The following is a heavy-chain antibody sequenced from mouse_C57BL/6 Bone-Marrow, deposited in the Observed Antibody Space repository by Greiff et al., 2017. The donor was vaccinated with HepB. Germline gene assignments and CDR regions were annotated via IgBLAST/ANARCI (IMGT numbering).Heavy chain of an antibody. CDR1: GYTFTNYW. J-gene: IGHJ3*01. V-gene: IGHV1-63*01. CDR2: IYPGGGYT. CDR3: ARGPWFAY. Sequence: QVTLKESGAELVRPGTSVKMSCKASGYTFTNYWIGWAKQRPGHGLEWIGDIYPGGGYTNYNEKFKGKATLTADKSSSTAYMQFSSLTSEDSAIYYCARGPWFAYWGQGTLVTVSA.